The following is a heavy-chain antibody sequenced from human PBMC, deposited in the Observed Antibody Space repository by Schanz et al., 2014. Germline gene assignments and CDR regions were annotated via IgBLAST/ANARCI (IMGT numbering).Heavy chain of an antibody. Sequence: EVQLVESGGGLVQPGGSLRLSCAASGFTFSSYWMHWVRQAPGKGLVWVSRINSDDTTKTYADSVKGRFTISRDNARNTLYLQMNSLRAEDTAVYYCTRDTDYHFDYWGQGTLVTVSS. CDR3: TRDTDYHFDY. V-gene: IGHV3-74*03. CDR1: GFTFSSYW. CDR2: INSDDTTK. J-gene: IGHJ4*02. D-gene: IGHD4-17*01.